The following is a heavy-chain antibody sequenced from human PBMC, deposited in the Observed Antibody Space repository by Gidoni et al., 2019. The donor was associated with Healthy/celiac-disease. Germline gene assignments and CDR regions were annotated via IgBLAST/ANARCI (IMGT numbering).Heavy chain of an antibody. CDR3: TSSSSGWYEGSPYYYYYGMDV. Sequence: EVQLVESGGGLVKPGRSLRLSCTASGFTFGDYAMSWFRQAPGKGLEWVGFIRSKAYGGTTEYAASVKGRFTISRDDSKSIAYLQMNSLKTEDTAVYYCTSSSSGWYEGSPYYYYYGMDVWGQGTTVTVSS. D-gene: IGHD6-19*01. CDR2: IRSKAYGGTT. J-gene: IGHJ6*02. CDR1: GFTFGDYA. V-gene: IGHV3-49*05.